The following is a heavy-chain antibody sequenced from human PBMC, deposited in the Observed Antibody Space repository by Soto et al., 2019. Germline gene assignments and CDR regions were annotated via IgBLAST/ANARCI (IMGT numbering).Heavy chain of an antibody. Sequence: GGSLRLSCAASGFTFSSYAMSWVRQAPGKGLEWVSAISGSGGSTYYADSVKGRFTISRDNSKNTLYLQMNSLRAEDTAVYYCAQGHCRTTRCYVFANLGPGTLVTVSS. CDR3: AQGHCRTTRCYVFAN. CDR2: ISGSGGST. CDR1: GFTFSSYA. D-gene: IGHD2-2*01. J-gene: IGHJ4*02. V-gene: IGHV3-23*01.